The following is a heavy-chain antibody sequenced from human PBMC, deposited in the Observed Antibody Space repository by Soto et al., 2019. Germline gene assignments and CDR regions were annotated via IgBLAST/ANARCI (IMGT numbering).Heavy chain of an antibody. CDR2: ISYDGSNK. CDR1: GFTFSSYA. CDR3: ARDEAKRLVQVGYYYYGMDV. J-gene: IGHJ6*02. D-gene: IGHD1-1*01. V-gene: IGHV3-30-3*01. Sequence: QVQLVESGGGVVQPGRSLRLSCAASGFTFSSYAMHWVRQAPGKGLEWVAVISYDGSNKYYADSVKGRFTISRDNSKNTLHLQRNSLRAEDTAVYYCARDEAKRLVQVGYYYYGMDVWGQGTTVTVSS.